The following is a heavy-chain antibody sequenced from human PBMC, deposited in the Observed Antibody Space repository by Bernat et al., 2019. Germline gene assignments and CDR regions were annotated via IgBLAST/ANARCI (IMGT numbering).Heavy chain of an antibody. Sequence: QLQLQESGPGLVKPSETLSLTCTVSGGSISSSSYYWGWIRQPPGKGLEWIGSIYYSGSTYNNPSLKSRVTISVDTSKNQFSLKLSSVTAADTAVYYCARHSIGLAYCSGGSCYDYWGQGTLVTVSS. CDR3: ARHSIGLAYCSGGSCYDY. V-gene: IGHV4-39*01. D-gene: IGHD2-15*01. CDR2: IYYSGST. J-gene: IGHJ4*02. CDR1: GGSISSSSYY.